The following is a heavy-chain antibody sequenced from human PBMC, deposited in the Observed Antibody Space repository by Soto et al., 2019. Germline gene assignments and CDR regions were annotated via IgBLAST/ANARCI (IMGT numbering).Heavy chain of an antibody. Sequence: QVQLQESGPGLVKPSGTLSLTCAVSGDSIISSNWWTWVRQPPGEGLEWIAETYHRGNTNYNPSLKCRVTIPVDTSENHFSLKLISVGAADTAVYFCARRGDIAAARFDSWGQGTPVTVSS. D-gene: IGHD6-13*01. CDR2: TYHRGNT. CDR1: GDSIISSNW. CDR3: ARRGDIAAARFDS. J-gene: IGHJ4*02. V-gene: IGHV4-4*02.